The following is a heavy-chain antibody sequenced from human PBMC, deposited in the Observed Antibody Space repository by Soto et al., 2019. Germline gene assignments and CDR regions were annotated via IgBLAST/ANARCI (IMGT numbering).Heavy chain of an antibody. V-gene: IGHV3-21*01. J-gene: IGHJ4*02. Sequence: PGGSLSLSCAASGFTFSSYSMNWVRQAPGKGLEWVSSISSSSSHIYYADSVKGRFTISRDNAKNSLYLQMNSLRAEDTAVYYCARAPGRTTGWGQGTLVTVSS. CDR2: ISSSSSHI. CDR1: GFTFSSYS. CDR3: ARAPGRTTG. D-gene: IGHD1-1*01.